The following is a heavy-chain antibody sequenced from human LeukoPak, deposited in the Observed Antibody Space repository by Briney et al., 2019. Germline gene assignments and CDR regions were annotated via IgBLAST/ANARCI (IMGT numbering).Heavy chain of an antibody. Sequence: SETLSLTCTVSGGSISSSSYYWGWIRQPPGKGLEWIGSIYYSGSTYYNPSLKSRVTISVDTSKNQFSLKLSSVTAADTAVYYCARSTWPTFLEDGYYYYMDVWGKGTTVTVSS. CDR1: GGSISSSSYY. CDR2: IYYSGST. D-gene: IGHD3-3*02. J-gene: IGHJ6*03. V-gene: IGHV4-39*01. CDR3: ARSTWPTFLEDGYYYYMDV.